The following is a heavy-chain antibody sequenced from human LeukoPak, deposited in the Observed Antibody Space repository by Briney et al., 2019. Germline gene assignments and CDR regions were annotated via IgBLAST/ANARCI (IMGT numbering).Heavy chain of an antibody. CDR1: GYTFTSYG. CDR2: MNPNSGNT. J-gene: IGHJ6*03. D-gene: IGHD3-3*01. CDR3: ARGRYYDFWSGYYSPSYYYYYMDV. V-gene: IGHV1-8*03. Sequence: ASVKVSCKASGYTFTSYGINWVRQATGQGLEWMGWMNPNSGNTGYAQKFQGRVTITRNTSISTAYMELSSLRSEDTAVYYCARGRYYDFWSGYYSPSYYYYYMDVWGKGTTVTVSS.